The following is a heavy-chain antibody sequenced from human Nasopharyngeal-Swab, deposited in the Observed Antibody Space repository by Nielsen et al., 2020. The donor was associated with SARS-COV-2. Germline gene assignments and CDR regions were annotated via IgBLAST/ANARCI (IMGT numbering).Heavy chain of an antibody. V-gene: IGHV4-31*03. CDR1: GGSISSGGYY. J-gene: IGHJ4*02. CDR3: ARSHSGYDLSFDY. D-gene: IGHD5-12*01. CDR2: IYYSGST. Sequence: LRLSCTVSGGSISSGGYYWSWIRQHPGKGLEWIGYIYYSGSTYYNPSLKSRVTISVDTSKNQFSLKLSSVTAADTAVYYCARSHSGYDLSFDYWGQGTLVTVPQ.